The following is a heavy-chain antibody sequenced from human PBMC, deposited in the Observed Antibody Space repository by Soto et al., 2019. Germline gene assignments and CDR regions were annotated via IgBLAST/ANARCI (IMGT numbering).Heavy chain of an antibody. Sequence: ASVKVSCKASGFTFTSSAVQWVRQARGQRLEWIGWIAVGSGNTNYAQKFQERVTITRDMSTSTAYMELSSLRSEDTAVYYCAAAWGDFWSGYYYYYYYGMDVWGQGTTVTVSS. CDR3: AAAWGDFWSGYYYYYYYGMDV. V-gene: IGHV1-58*01. CDR2: IAVGSGNT. D-gene: IGHD3-3*01. CDR1: GFTFTSSA. J-gene: IGHJ6*02.